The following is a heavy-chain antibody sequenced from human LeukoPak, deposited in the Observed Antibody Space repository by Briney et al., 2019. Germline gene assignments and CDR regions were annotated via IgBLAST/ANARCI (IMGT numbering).Heavy chain of an antibody. D-gene: IGHD6-13*01. V-gene: IGHV3-33*01. CDR3: ARDRSSSSWYRYYYYYGMDV. Sequence: PGRSLRLSCAASGFTFSSYGMHWVRQAPGKGLEWVAVIWYDGSNKYYADSVKGRFTISRDNSKNTLYLQMNSLRAEDTAVYYCARDRSSSSWYRYYYYYGMDVWGQGTMVTVSS. CDR2: IWYDGSNK. CDR1: GFTFSSYG. J-gene: IGHJ6*02.